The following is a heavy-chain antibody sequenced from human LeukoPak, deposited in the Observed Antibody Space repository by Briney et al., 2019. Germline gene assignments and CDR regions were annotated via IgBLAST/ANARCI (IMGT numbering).Heavy chain of an antibody. V-gene: IGHV1-69*04. Sequence: SVKVSCKASGGTFSSYAISWVRQAPGQGLEWMGRVIPNLGIANYAQKFQGRVTITADKSTSTAYMELSSLRSEDTAVYYCASPNEAAAGNSLDYWGQGTLVTVSS. D-gene: IGHD6-13*01. CDR1: GGTFSSYA. CDR3: ASPNEAAAGNSLDY. J-gene: IGHJ4*02. CDR2: VIPNLGIA.